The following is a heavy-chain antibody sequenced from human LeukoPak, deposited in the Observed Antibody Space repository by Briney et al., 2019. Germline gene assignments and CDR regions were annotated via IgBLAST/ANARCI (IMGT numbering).Heavy chain of an antibody. V-gene: IGHV3-30*18. J-gene: IGHJ4*02. CDR1: GFTFSSYG. D-gene: IGHD1-26*01. CDR3: AKAPTHLGGALAY. Sequence: AGGSLRLSCAASGFTFSSYGMHWVRQAPGKGLEWVAVISYDGSNKYYADSVKGRFTISRDNSKNTLYLQMNSLRAGDTAVYYCAKAPTHLGGALAYWGQGTLVTVSS. CDR2: ISYDGSNK.